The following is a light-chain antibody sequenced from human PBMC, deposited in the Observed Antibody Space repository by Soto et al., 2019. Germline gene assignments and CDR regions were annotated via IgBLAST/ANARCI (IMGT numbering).Light chain of an antibody. CDR3: SSYRDTSKLV. CDR1: SSDIGGYDY. Sequence: QSALTQPASVSASPGQSITISCSGSSSDIGGYDYVSWYQQHPGKAPKLMIYEVSNRPSGVSDRFSGSKSGNTASLTISGLQVDDEADYYCSSYRDTSKLVFGPGTKFTVL. J-gene: IGLJ1*01. V-gene: IGLV2-14*01. CDR2: EVS.